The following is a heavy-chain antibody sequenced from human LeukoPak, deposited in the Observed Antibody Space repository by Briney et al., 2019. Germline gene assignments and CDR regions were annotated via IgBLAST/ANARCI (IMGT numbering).Heavy chain of an antibody. CDR2: ISAYNGNT. Sequence: ASVKVSCKASGYTFTSYGISWVRPAPGQGLERMGWISAYNGNTNYAQKLQGRVTMTTDTSTSTAYMELRSLRSDDTAVYYCARDRYSYGLFDYWGQGTLVTVSS. CDR1: GYTFTSYG. J-gene: IGHJ4*02. V-gene: IGHV1-18*01. D-gene: IGHD5-18*01. CDR3: ARDRYSYGLFDY.